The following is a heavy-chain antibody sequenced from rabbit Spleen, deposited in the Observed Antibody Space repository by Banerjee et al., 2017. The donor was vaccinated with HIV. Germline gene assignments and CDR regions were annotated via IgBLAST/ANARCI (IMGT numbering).Heavy chain of an antibody. CDR2: IDAGNSGST. D-gene: IGHD8-1*01. J-gene: IGHJ6*01. CDR3: ARDTGTSFSTYGMDL. V-gene: IGHV1S45*01. Sequence: QEQLVESGGGLVQPEGSLTLTCKASGFSFNSGYDMGWVRQAPGKGLEWIACIDAGNSGSTYSATWAKGRFTLSKTSSTTVTLQMTSLTAADTATYFCARDTGTSFSTYGMDLWGQGTLVTVS. CDR1: GFSFNSGYD.